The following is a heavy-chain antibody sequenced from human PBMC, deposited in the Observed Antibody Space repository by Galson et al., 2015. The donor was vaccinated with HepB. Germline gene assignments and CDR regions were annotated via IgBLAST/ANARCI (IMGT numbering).Heavy chain of an antibody. CDR1: GYTFTGYY. CDR3: ARLLYCSGGSCYSPIPPTYGDYGGY. Sequence: SCKASGYTFTGYYMHWVRQAPGQGLEWMGWINPNSGGTNYAQKFQGRVTMTRDTSISTAYMELSRLRSDDTAVYYCARLLYCSGGSCYSPIPPTYGDYGGYWGQGTLVTVSS. CDR2: INPNSGGT. D-gene: IGHD2-15*01. V-gene: IGHV1-2*02. J-gene: IGHJ4*02.